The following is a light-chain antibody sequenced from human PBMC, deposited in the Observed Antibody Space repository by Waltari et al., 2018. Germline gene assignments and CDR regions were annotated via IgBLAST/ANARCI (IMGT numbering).Light chain of an antibody. J-gene: IGLJ3*02. V-gene: IGLV2-23*01. CDR2: EGN. Sequence: QSALTQPASVSGSPGQSITLSCTGTSSDVGIYHFCSWYQQNPGKAPKLMIYEGNKRPSGVSNRFSGSKAGNTASLTISGLQAEDEADYYCYSYAGSGTWVFGGGTKLTVL. CDR3: YSYAGSGTWV. CDR1: SSDVGIYHF.